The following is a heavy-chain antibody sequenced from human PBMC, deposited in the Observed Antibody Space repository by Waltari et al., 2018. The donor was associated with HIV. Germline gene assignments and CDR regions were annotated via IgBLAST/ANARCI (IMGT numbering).Heavy chain of an antibody. J-gene: IGHJ3*02. V-gene: IGHV6-1*01. CDR2: KCDQSTGYN. Sequence: QVQLQQSGPGLVKPSQTLSPTCAIPGDSVSGNSGAWNWIRQSPSRGLEWLGRKCDQSTGYNDYALSGKSRISINPDTSKNQVSLQLNSVTPEDTAVYYCARLYWGNKAFDIWGQGTMVTVSS. CDR1: GDSVSGNSGA. CDR3: ARLYWGNKAFDI. D-gene: IGHD3-16*01.